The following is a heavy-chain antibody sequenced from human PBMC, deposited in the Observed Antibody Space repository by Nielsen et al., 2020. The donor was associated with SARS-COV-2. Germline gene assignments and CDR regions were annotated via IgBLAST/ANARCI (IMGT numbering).Heavy chain of an antibody. Sequence: WIRQPPGKGLEWIGEINHSGNTNDNPSLKSRVTISVDTSKNQFSLKLTPVTAADTAVYYCARGATRRYGSGSYYLNYYYMDVWGKGTTVTVSS. CDR3: ARGATRRYGSGSYYLNYYYMDV. V-gene: IGHV4-34*01. D-gene: IGHD3-10*01. J-gene: IGHJ6*03. CDR2: INHSGNT.